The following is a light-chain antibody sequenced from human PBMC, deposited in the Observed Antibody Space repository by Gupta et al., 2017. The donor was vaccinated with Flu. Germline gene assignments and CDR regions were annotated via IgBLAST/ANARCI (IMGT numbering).Light chain of an antibody. Sequence: EIVLTQSPAALSLSPGERVTLSCRASQGISDRLVWYQQRPGQPPRLLIYDAFRRATGVPTRFSGGGSGTDFTLTISSLEPEDVAIYYCQQRDSWPNSFGQGTKLEMK. V-gene: IGKV3-11*01. CDR1: QGISDR. J-gene: IGKJ2*03. CDR2: DAF. CDR3: QQRDSWPNS.